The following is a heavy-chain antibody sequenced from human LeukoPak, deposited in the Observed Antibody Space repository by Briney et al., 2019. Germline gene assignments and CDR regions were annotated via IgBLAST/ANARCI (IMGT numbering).Heavy chain of an antibody. CDR1: GGSISSYY. J-gene: IGHJ6*02. V-gene: IGHV4-59*01. CDR3: AKDEEDMDV. Sequence: SETLSLTCTVSGGSISSYYWSWIRQPPRKGLEWIGYIYYSGSTNYNPSLKSRVTISVDTSKNQFSLKLSSVTAADTAVYYCAKDEEDMDVWGQGTTVTVSS. CDR2: IYYSGST.